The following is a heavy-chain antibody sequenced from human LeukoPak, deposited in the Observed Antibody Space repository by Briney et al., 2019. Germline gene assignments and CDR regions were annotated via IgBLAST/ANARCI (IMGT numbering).Heavy chain of an antibody. Sequence: PGGSLRLSCAASGFTFSSYWMTWVRQATGKGLEWVANIKQDGSEMYYVDSMKGRFTISRDNAKNSLYLQMNSLRAEDTAVYYCARGGMLVVPWWGQGTLVTVSS. CDR1: GFTFSSYW. J-gene: IGHJ4*02. V-gene: IGHV3-7*01. CDR2: IKQDGSEM. CDR3: ARGGMLVVPW. D-gene: IGHD3-22*01.